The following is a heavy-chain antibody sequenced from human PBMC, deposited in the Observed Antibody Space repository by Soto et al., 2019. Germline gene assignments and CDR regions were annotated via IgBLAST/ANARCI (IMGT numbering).Heavy chain of an antibody. CDR3: ARETPTLAAADHWFDP. Sequence: ASVKVSCKASGGTFSSYAISWVRQAPGQGLEWMGGIIPIFGTANYAQKFQGRVTITADESTSTAYMELSSLRSEDTAVYYCARETPTLAAADHWFDPWGQGTLVTISS. CDR2: IIPIFGTA. D-gene: IGHD6-13*01. V-gene: IGHV1-69*13. J-gene: IGHJ5*02. CDR1: GGTFSSYA.